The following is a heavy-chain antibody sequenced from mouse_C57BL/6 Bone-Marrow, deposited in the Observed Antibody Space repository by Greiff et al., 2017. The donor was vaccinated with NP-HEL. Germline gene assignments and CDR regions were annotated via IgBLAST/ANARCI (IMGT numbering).Heavy chain of an antibody. CDR1: GYTFTSYW. CDR3: ARGTRGLRRVYFDY. V-gene: IGHV1-53*01. D-gene: IGHD2-4*01. CDR2: INPSNGGT. J-gene: IGHJ2*01. Sequence: QVQLQQPGTELVKPGASVKLSCKASGYTFTSYWMHWVKQRPGQGLEWIGNINPSNGGTNYNEKFKSKATLTVDKSSSTAYMQLSSLTSEDSAVYSCARGTRGLRRVYFDYWGQGTTLTVSS.